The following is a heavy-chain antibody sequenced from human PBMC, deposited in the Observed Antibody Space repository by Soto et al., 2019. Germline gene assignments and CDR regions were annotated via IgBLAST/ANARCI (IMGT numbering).Heavy chain of an antibody. CDR1: GGSISSGGYS. CDR3: ARGGFLDFDY. J-gene: IGHJ4*02. Sequence: KTSETLSLTCAVSGGSISSGGYSWSWIRQPPGKGLEWIGYIYHSGSTYYNPSLKSRVTISVDRSKNQFSLKLSSVTAADTAVYYCARGGFLDFDYWGQGTQVTVSS. D-gene: IGHD2-21*01. CDR2: IYHSGST. V-gene: IGHV4-30-2*01.